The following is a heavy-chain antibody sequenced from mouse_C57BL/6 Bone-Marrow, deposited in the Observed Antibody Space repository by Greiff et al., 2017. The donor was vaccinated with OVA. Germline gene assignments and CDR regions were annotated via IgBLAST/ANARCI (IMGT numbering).Heavy chain of an antibody. J-gene: IGHJ3*01. CDR3: ARVGYPWFAY. Sequence: EVQLQQSGPVLVKPGASVKMSCKASGYTFTDYYMNWVKQSHGKSLEWIGVINPYNGGTSYNQKFKGKATLTVDKSSSTAYMELNSLTSEDSSVYYCARVGYPWFAYWGQGTLVTVSA. D-gene: IGHD2-14*01. CDR2: INPYNGGT. CDR1: GYTFTDYY. V-gene: IGHV1-19*01.